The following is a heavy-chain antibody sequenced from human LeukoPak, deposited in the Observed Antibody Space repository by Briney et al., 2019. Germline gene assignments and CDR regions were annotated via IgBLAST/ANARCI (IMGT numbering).Heavy chain of an antibody. Sequence: ASVKVSCKASGYTFTSYDINWVRQATGQGLEWMGWMNPNSGNTGYAQKFQGRVTMTRNTSISTAYMGLSSLRSEDTAVYYCARALSGSYYYYYGMDVWGQGTTVTVSS. V-gene: IGHV1-8*01. CDR1: GYTFTSYD. J-gene: IGHJ6*02. CDR3: ARALSGSYYYYYGMDV. D-gene: IGHD1-26*01. CDR2: MNPNSGNT.